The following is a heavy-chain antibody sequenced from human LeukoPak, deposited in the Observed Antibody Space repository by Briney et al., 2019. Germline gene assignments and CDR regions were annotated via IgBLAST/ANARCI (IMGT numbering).Heavy chain of an antibody. CDR3: AKGLTGHDY. CDR1: GFTFSSYA. V-gene: IGHV3-23*01. Sequence: PGGSLRLSCAASGFTFSSYAMSWVRQAPGKGLEWVSTISGGGDTYYPDSVKGRFTVSRDNSKNTLYVQMNSLRAEDTAVYYCAKGLTGHDYWGQGTLVTVSS. D-gene: IGHD7-27*01. J-gene: IGHJ4*02. CDR2: ISGGGDT.